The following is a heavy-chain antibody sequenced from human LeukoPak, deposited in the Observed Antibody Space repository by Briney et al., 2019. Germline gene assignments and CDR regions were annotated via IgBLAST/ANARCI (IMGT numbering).Heavy chain of an antibody. D-gene: IGHD1-26*01. CDR1: GYSISSGYY. Sequence: PSETLSLTCTVSGYSISSGYYWSWIRQPPGKGLEWIGEINHSGSTNYNPSLKSRVTISVDTSKNQFSLKLSSVTAADTAVYYCARRVVGATTSKNWFDPWGQGTLVTVSS. CDR3: ARRVVGATTSKNWFDP. V-gene: IGHV4-38-2*02. CDR2: INHSGST. J-gene: IGHJ5*02.